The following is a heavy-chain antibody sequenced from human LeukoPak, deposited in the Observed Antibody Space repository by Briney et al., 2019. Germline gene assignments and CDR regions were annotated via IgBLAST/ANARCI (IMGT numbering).Heavy chain of an antibody. J-gene: IGHJ4*02. CDR2: ISSSSSYI. D-gene: IGHD2-2*01. CDR3: ARDHPFRYCSSTSCYAWDY. CDR1: GFTFSSYS. V-gene: IGHV3-21*01. Sequence: GGSLRLSCAASGFTFSSYSMNWVRQAPGKGLEWVSSISSSSSYIYYAGSVKGRFTISRDNAKNSLYLQMNSLRAEDTAVYYCARDHPFRYCSSTSCYAWDYWGQGTLVTVSS.